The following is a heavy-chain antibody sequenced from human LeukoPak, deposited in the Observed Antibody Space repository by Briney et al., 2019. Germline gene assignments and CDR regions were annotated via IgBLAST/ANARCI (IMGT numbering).Heavy chain of an antibody. V-gene: IGHV4-39*02. Sequence: SETLSLTCTVSGGSISSSSYYWGWIRQPPGKGLVWIGCIYYSGSTYYNPSLKGRVTISVDTSKNQFSLKLSSVTAADTAVYYCAIDTMIVVEAFDIWGQGTMVTVSS. D-gene: IGHD3-22*01. CDR3: AIDTMIVVEAFDI. J-gene: IGHJ3*02. CDR2: IYYSGST. CDR1: GGSISSSSYY.